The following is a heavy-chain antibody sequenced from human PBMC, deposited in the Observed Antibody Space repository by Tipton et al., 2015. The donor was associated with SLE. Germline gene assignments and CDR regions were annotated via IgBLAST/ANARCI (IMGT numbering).Heavy chain of an antibody. D-gene: IGHD3-3*01. CDR3: VRHNRDREWSRDNDAFDV. J-gene: IGHJ3*01. V-gene: IGHV4-61*05. Sequence: GLVKPSETLSLTCVVSGGSINNLDYYWGWIRQPPGKGLEWIGHIYSGGSTKYNPSLNRRVTISVDTSKNQFSLKLTSVTAADTAVYYCVRHNRDREWSRDNDAFDVWGQGTMVTVSS. CDR2: IYSGGST. CDR1: GGSINNLDYY.